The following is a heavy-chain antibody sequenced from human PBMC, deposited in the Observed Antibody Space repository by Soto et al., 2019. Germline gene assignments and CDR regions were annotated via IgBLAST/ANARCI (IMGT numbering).Heavy chain of an antibody. D-gene: IGHD1-1*01. V-gene: IGHV3-48*03. Sequence: HPGGALRLSCTASEFTFSSYEMTWFRQAPGKGLEWVSHISSGGINVYYADSVKGRFTISRDNAKNSLYLQMNSLRAEDTATYYCARITTGGHRNTWFDPWGQGTLVTVSS. CDR1: EFTFSSYE. CDR3: ARITTGGHRNTWFDP. CDR2: ISSGGINV. J-gene: IGHJ5*02.